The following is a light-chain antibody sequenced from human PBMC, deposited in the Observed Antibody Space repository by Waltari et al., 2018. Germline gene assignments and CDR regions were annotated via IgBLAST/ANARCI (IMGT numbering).Light chain of an antibody. CDR3: QKYGRLPAT. V-gene: IGKV3-20*01. CDR1: QCVSRT. CDR2: DAS. J-gene: IGKJ1*01. Sequence: EIVLTHSPGTLSLSPGDRATPSCRASQCVSRTLASYQQKPGQAPRLLIYDASTRATGIADRFSGSGSGTDFSLTISRLEPEDFAVYYCQKYGRLPATFGQGTKVEIK.